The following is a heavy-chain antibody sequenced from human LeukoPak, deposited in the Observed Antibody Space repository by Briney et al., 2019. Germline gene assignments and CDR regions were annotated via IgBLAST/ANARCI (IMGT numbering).Heavy chain of an antibody. Sequence: ASVAVSCKASGGTFIIYAISWVRQAPGQGREWMGRIIPILGIANYAQKFQGRVTITADKSTSTAYMELSSLRSEDTAVYHCASLSGTPSYYYYGMDVWGQGTTVTVSS. CDR2: IIPILGIA. CDR3: ASLSGTPSYYYYGMDV. D-gene: IGHD1-1*01. J-gene: IGHJ6*02. CDR1: GGTFIIYA. V-gene: IGHV1-69*04.